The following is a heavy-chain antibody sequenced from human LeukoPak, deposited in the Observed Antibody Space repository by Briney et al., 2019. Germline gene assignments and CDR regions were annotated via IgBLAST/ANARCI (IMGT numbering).Heavy chain of an antibody. CDR1: GGTFSSYA. Sequence: VASVKVSCKASGGTFSSYAISWVRQAPGQGPEWMGGITPIFGTTNYAQKFQGRVTITTDESTSTAYMDLSSLRSEDTAVYYCARDTFGIYGYSKDWGQGTLVTVSS. CDR3: ARDTFGIYGYSKD. V-gene: IGHV1-69*05. D-gene: IGHD4-11*01. J-gene: IGHJ4*02. CDR2: ITPIFGTT.